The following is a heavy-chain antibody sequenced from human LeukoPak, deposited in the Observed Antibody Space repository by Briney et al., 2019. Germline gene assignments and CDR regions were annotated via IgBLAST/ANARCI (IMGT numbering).Heavy chain of an antibody. J-gene: IGHJ3*02. CDR2: INPSGGST. CDR1: GYTFTSYY. CDR3: ARDKGYDSSGYYYVDAFDI. V-gene: IGHV1-46*01. Sequence: ASVKVSCKASGYTFTSYYMHWVRQTPGQGLEWMGIINPSGGSTSYAQKFQGRVTMTRDMSTSTVYMELSSLRSEDTAVYYYARDKGYDSSGYYYVDAFDIWGQGTMVTVSS. D-gene: IGHD3-22*01.